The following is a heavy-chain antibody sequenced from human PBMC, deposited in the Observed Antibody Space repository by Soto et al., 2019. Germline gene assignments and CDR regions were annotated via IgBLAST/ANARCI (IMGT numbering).Heavy chain of an antibody. CDR3: AREYDFWSGSLDY. CDR1: GFTFSSYA. Sequence: GGSLRLSCAASGFTFSSYAMHWVRQAPGKGLEWVAVISYDGSNKYYADPVKGRFTISRDNSKNTLYLQMNSLRAEDTAVYYCAREYDFWSGSLDYWGQGTLVTVSS. D-gene: IGHD3-3*01. V-gene: IGHV3-30-3*01. CDR2: ISYDGSNK. J-gene: IGHJ4*02.